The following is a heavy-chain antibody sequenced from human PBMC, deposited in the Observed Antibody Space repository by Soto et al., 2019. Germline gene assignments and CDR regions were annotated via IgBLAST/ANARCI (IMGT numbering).Heavy chain of an antibody. D-gene: IGHD3-3*01. V-gene: IGHV1-69*01. Sequence: QVQLVQSGAEVKKPGSSVKVSCKASGGTFSSYAISWVRQAPGQGLEWMGGIIPIFGTANYAQKFQGRVTITADESTSTAYMELSSLRSEDTAVYYCARDRPYYDFWSGYPFDYWGQGTLVTVSS. CDR2: IIPIFGTA. J-gene: IGHJ4*02. CDR3: ARDRPYYDFWSGYPFDY. CDR1: GGTFSSYA.